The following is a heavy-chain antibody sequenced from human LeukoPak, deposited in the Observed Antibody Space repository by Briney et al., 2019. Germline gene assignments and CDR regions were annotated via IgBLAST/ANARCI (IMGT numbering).Heavy chain of an antibody. Sequence: TSETLSLTCTVSGASISGSSYYWGWIRQPPGKRLEWIGSIYSSGSTRYNASLESRVTISVDTSKNQLSLKLTSVTAADTALYYCARHVSSWFREFDYWGQGTLVTVSS. D-gene: IGHD6-13*01. CDR2: IYSSGST. CDR3: ARHVSSWFREFDY. V-gene: IGHV4-39*01. CDR1: GASISGSSYY. J-gene: IGHJ4*02.